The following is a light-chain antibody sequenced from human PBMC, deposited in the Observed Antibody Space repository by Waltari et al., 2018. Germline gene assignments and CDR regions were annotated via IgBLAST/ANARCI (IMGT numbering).Light chain of an antibody. J-gene: IGKJ3*01. Sequence: EIVLTQSPATLSLSPGERATLSCRASQSVNTYLAWYQQKPGQAPRLLIYDASNRATGIPARFSGSGSGTDFTLTISSLEPEDFAIYYCQQPSQWPPVTFGPGTKVNIK. CDR1: QSVNTY. V-gene: IGKV3-11*01. CDR2: DAS. CDR3: QQPSQWPPVT.